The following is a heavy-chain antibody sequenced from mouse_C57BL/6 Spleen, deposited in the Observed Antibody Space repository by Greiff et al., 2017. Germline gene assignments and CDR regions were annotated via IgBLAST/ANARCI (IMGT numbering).Heavy chain of an antibody. V-gene: IGHV14-4*01. CDR1: GFNIKDDY. Sequence: EVQLQESGAELVRPGASVKLSCKASGFNIKDDYMHWVKQRPEQGLEWIGWIDPENGDTEYDSKFQGKATITADTSSNTAYLQLSSLTSADTAVYYCTTNDDEGPYSMDYWGQGTSVTVSS. D-gene: IGHD3-3*01. CDR3: TTNDDEGPYSMDY. CDR2: IDPENGDT. J-gene: IGHJ4*01.